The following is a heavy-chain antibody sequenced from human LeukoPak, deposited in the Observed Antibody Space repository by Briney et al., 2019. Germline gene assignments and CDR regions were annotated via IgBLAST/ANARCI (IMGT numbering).Heavy chain of an antibody. J-gene: IGHJ4*02. D-gene: IGHD2-15*01. CDR3: AKDGRDIVVVVAAISGAYFDY. CDR2: INSDGSST. V-gene: IGHV3-74*01. CDR1: GFTFSSYW. Sequence: GGSLRLSCAASGFTFSSYWMHWVRQAPGKGLVWVSRINSDGSSTSYADSVKGRFTISRDNAKNTLYLQMNSLRAEDTAVYYCAKDGRDIVVVVAAISGAYFDYWGQGTLVTVSS.